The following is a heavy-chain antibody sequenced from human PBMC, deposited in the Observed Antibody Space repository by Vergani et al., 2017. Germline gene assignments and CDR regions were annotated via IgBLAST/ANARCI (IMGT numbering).Heavy chain of an antibody. V-gene: IGHV1-69*08. CDR1: GATFRSNT. CDR2: IIPVLGKT. D-gene: IGHD2-21*02. J-gene: IGHJ6*02. Sequence: QVQLVQSGAEVKKPGSSVKVSCKASGATFRSNTISWVRQVPGQGLEWMGRIIPVLGKTKYAQDLQVRLTITADTSTSTAYMELTTLRSQYTAGYYCARDPRGYGGDPEDYYYDMDVWGQGTTVTVSS. CDR3: ARDPRGYGGDPEDYYYDMDV.